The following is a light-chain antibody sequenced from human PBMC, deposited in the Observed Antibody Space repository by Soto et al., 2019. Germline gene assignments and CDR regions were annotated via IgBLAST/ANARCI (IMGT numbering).Light chain of an antibody. CDR2: SAS. CDR3: QQYNNWWT. V-gene: IGKV3-15*01. J-gene: IGKJ1*01. Sequence: EIVMTQSPAPLSVSPGEGATLSCRASQSVSTNLAWYQQKPGQAPRLLIYSASTRATGIPARFSGSGSGTEFTLTISSLQSEDFAVYYCQQYNNWWTFGQGTKVEIK. CDR1: QSVSTN.